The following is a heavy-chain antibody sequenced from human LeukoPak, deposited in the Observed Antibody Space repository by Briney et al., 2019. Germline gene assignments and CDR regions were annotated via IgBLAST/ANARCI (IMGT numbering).Heavy chain of an antibody. CDR1: GGSISGGGYS. CDR3: ARGAHDFWSGPDYHYGMDV. V-gene: IGHV4-30-2*01. D-gene: IGHD3-3*01. Sequence: SQTLSLTCAVSGGSISGGGYSWSWIRQPPGKGLEWIGYIYHSGSTYYNPSLKSRVTISVDRSKNQFSLKLSSVTAADTAVYYCARGAHDFWSGPDYHYGMDVWGQGTTVTVSS. J-gene: IGHJ6*02. CDR2: IYHSGST.